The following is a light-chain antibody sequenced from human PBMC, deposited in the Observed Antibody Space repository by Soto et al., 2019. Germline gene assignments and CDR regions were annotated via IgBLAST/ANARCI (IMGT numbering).Light chain of an antibody. CDR3: NSYTSSSTYV. Sequence: QSVLTQPASLSGSPGQSITISCPGTTSDVGRYNYVSWYQQHPGKAPKLIIYDVSNRPSGVSNRFSGSKSGNTASLTISGLQAEDEADYYCNSYTSSSTYVFGTGTKVTVL. J-gene: IGLJ1*01. CDR1: TSDVGRYNY. CDR2: DVS. V-gene: IGLV2-14*01.